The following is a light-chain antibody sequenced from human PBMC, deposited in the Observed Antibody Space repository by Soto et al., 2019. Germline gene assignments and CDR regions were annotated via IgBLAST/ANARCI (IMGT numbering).Light chain of an antibody. J-gene: IGLJ3*02. Sequence: QTVVTQEPSFSVSPGGTVTLTCGLSSGSVSTSYYPSWYPQTPGQAPRTLIYSTNTRSSGVPDRFSGSILGNKAALTVTGAQADDESDYYCVLYMGGGISVFGGGTKVTVL. CDR3: VLYMGGGISV. V-gene: IGLV8-61*01. CDR1: SGSVSTSYY. CDR2: STN.